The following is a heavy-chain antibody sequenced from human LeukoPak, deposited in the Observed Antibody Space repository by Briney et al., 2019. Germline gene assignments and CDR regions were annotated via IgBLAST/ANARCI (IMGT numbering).Heavy chain of an antibody. D-gene: IGHD5-12*01. V-gene: IGHV1-8*01. CDR3: ARVLVADSRVGYYYYGMDV. CDR1: GYTFTSYD. CDR2: MNPNSGNT. Sequence: ASVKVSCKASGYTFTSYDINWVRQATGQGLEWMGWMNPNSGNTGYAQKFQGRVTMTRNTSISTAYMELSSLRSEDTAVYYCARVLVADSRVGYYYYGMDVWGQGTTDTVSS. J-gene: IGHJ6*02.